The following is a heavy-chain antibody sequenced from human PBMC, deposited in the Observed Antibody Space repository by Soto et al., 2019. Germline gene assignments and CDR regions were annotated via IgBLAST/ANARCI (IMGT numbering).Heavy chain of an antibody. V-gene: IGHV3-74*01. D-gene: IGHD7-27*01. J-gene: IGHJ4*02. CDR3: XSSLLTPFDY. Sequence: GSLRLSCAASGFTFSSYWMHWVRQAPGKGLVWVSRINSDGSSTSFADSVKGRFTISRDNAKNTLYLQMNSLRAEDTAVYYSXSSLLTPFDYWGQGTLVPVXS. CDR2: INSDGSST. CDR1: GFTFSSYW.